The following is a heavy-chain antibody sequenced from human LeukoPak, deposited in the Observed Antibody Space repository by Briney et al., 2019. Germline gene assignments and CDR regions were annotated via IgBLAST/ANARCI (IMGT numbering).Heavy chain of an antibody. CDR1: GGFFGGYY. J-gene: IGHJ3*02. CDR2: INHSGWT. D-gene: IGHD2-8*02. V-gene: IGHV4-34*01. Sequence: PSETLSLTCADYGGFFGGYYWTWIRQSPGKGLEWIGEINHSGWTNYNPSLESRVTISLDASRTQFSLKMNSLTAADTAVYFCARSLLWPTGASESWGQGTTVTVSS. CDR3: ARSLLWPTGASES.